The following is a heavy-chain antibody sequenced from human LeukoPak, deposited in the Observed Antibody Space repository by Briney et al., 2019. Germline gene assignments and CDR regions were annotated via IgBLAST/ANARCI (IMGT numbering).Heavy chain of an antibody. D-gene: IGHD6-19*01. CDR2: ISWNSGSI. V-gene: IGHV3-9*01. CDR1: GFTFDDYA. J-gene: IGHJ4*02. Sequence: PGGSLRLSCAASGFTFDDYAMHWVRQAPGKGLEWVSGISWNSGSIGYADSVKGRFTISRDNSKNTLYLQMNSLRAEDTAVYYCAKDLRLVRVLDYWGQGTLVTVSS. CDR3: AKDLRLVRVLDY.